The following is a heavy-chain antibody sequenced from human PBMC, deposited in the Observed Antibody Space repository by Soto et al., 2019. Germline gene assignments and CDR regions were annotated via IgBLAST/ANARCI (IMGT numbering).Heavy chain of an antibody. D-gene: IGHD4-17*01. J-gene: IGHJ4*02. CDR2: IGTAGDT. CDR3: ARANGGLYYFDY. CDR1: GFTFSTYD. V-gene: IGHV3-13*01. Sequence: EVQLVESGGGLVQPGGSLRLSCAASGFTFSTYDIHWVPQATGKGLEWVSAIGTAGDTYYPGSVKGRFTISRENAKNSLYLQMNSLRAGDTAVYYCARANGGLYYFDYWGQGTLVTVSS.